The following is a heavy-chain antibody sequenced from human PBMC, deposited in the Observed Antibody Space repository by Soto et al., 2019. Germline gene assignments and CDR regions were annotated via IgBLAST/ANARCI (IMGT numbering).Heavy chain of an antibody. V-gene: IGHV1-24*01. Sequence: ASVKVSCKVSGYTLTELSMHWVRQAPGKGLEWMGGFDPEDGETIYAQKFQGRVTMTEDTSTDTAYMELSSLRSEDTAVYYCATGYIAARHNDYWGQGTLVTSPQ. D-gene: IGHD6-13*01. CDR2: FDPEDGET. J-gene: IGHJ4*02. CDR1: GYTLTELS. CDR3: ATGYIAARHNDY.